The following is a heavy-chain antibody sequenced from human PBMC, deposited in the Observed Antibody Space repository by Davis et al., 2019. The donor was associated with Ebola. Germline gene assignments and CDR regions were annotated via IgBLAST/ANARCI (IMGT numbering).Heavy chain of an antibody. D-gene: IGHD3-10*01. Sequence: GESLKISCAASGFTFSSYEMNWVRQTPGKGLEWVSYISSTSRTIYYADSVKGRFTISRDNAKNSLYLQMNSLRDEDTAVYYCARVFGYGSGSHYNPYYYYGVDVWGQGTTVTVSS. J-gene: IGHJ6*02. V-gene: IGHV3-48*02. CDR1: GFTFSSYE. CDR2: ISSTSRTI. CDR3: ARVFGYGSGSHYNPYYYYGVDV.